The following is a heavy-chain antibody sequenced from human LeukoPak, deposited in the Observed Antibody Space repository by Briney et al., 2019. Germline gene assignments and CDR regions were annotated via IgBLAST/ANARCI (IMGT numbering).Heavy chain of an antibody. CDR3: ARDGARLDI. J-gene: IGHJ3*02. Sequence: GASVKVSCKASGYIFTNYAINWVRQAPGQGLEWMGWITSDTGTPTYAQGFKGRFVFSLDTSVTTAYLQISSLKVEDTAVYYCARDGARLDIWGQGTLVFVSS. V-gene: IGHV7-4-1*01. D-gene: IGHD4-11*01. CDR1: GYIFTNYA. CDR2: ITSDTGTP.